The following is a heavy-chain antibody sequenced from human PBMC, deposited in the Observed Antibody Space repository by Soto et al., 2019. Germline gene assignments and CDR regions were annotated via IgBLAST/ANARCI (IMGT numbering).Heavy chain of an antibody. J-gene: IGHJ4*02. CDR2: IYYTGST. CDR3: ARFAYRSGWLDY. Sequence: QLQLQESGPGLLKPSETLSLTCTVSAGSISGSSYYWGWIRQPPGKGLEWIGSIYYTGSTYYNPALKSQVTVSLGTSKNQSSLHLSSVTAAVTAVYYCARFAYRSGWLDYWGQGTLVTVSS. D-gene: IGHD6-19*01. CDR1: AGSISGSSYY. V-gene: IGHV4-39*01.